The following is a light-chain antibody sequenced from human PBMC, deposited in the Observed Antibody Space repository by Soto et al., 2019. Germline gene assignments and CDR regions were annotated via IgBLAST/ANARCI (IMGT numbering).Light chain of an antibody. CDR3: CSYGGNIGV. J-gene: IGLJ3*02. Sequence: QSVLTQPASVSGSPGQSITISCTGTSSDVGSYNLVAWYQQHPGKAPKLIIYEVSKRPSGVSLRFSGSKSGNTASLTISGLQAEDEADYYCCSYGGNIGVFGGGTKLTVL. CDR1: SSDVGSYNL. V-gene: IGLV2-23*02. CDR2: EVS.